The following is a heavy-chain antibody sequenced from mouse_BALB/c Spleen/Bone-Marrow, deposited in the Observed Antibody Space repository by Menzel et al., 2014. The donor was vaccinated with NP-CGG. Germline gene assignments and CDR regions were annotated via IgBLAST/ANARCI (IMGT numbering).Heavy chain of an antibody. Sequence: VQLQQSGAELVKPGASVKLSCKASGYTFTSYWMHWVKQRPGLGLEWIGEINPSNGRTNYNEKFKSKATLTVDKSSSTAYMQLSSLTSEDSAVYYCARRTTTVVATDYWGQGTTLTVSS. CDR1: GYTFTSYW. CDR3: ARRTTTVVATDY. J-gene: IGHJ2*01. D-gene: IGHD1-1*01. CDR2: INPSNGRT. V-gene: IGHV1S81*02.